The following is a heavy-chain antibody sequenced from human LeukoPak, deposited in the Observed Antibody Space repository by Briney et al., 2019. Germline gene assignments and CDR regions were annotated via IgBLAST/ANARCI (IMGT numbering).Heavy chain of an antibody. J-gene: IGHJ4*02. V-gene: IGHV4-39*02. CDR2: IYYSGST. CDR3: TRDTGDFVSDF. Sequence: SETLSLTCTVSGGSISGSSYYWGWIRQPPGKGLEWIGSIYYSGSTYYNPSLKSRVTISVDTSKNQFSLKLNSVTATDTAVYYCTRDTGDFVSDFWGQGTLVTVSS. CDR1: GGSISGSSYY. D-gene: IGHD2-21*02.